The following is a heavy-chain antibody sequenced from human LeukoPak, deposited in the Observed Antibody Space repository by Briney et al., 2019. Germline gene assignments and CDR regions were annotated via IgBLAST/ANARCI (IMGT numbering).Heavy chain of an antibody. V-gene: IGHV4-61*08. J-gene: IGHJ2*01. D-gene: IGHD6-19*01. CDR1: GVSISSGGYS. Sequence: KASETLSLTCVVSGVSISSGGYSWSWIRQPPGKGLEWIGYIYYSGSTNYNPSLKSRVTISVDTSKNQFSLKLSSVTAADTAVYYCARSAVAGAYWYFDLWGRGTLVTVSS. CDR2: IYYSGST. CDR3: ARSAVAGAYWYFDL.